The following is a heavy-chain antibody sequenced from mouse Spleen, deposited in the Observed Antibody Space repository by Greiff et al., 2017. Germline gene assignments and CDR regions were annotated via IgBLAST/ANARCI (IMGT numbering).Heavy chain of an antibody. CDR3: TRGGFYAMDY. V-gene: IGHV1-5*01. J-gene: IGHJ4*01. CDR2: IYPGNSDT. Sequence: VQLQQPGAELVMPGASVKLSCKASGYTFTSYWMHWVKQRPGQGLEWIGAIYPGNSDTSYNQKFKGKAKLTAVTSASTAYMELSSLTNEDSAVYYCTRGGFYAMDYWGQGTSVTVSS. CDR1: GYTFTSYW.